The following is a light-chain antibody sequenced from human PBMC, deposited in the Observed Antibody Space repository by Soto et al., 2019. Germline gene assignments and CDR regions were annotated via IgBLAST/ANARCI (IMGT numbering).Light chain of an antibody. V-gene: IGKV1-27*01. CDR2: AAS. CDR1: QGISNY. CDR3: QQSYSNPIT. J-gene: IGKJ5*01. Sequence: IEMTPSPSSLSTSFGDRVTITCRASQGISNYLEWYQQKPGKVPKLLIYAASTLQSGVPSRFSGSGSGTDFTLTISSLQPEDFATYYCQQSYSNPITFGQGTRLEIK.